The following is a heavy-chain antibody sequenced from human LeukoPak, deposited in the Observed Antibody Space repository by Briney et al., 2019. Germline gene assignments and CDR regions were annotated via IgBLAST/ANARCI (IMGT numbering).Heavy chain of an antibody. J-gene: IGHJ4*02. CDR2: IRYDGSNK. D-gene: IGHD3-10*01. CDR1: GFTFSSYG. Sequence: GGSLRLSCAASGFTFSSYGMHWVRQAPGKGLEWVAFIRYDGSNKYYADSVKGRFTISRDNSKNTLYLQMNSLRAEDTAVYYCARFLPGSYYYFDYWGQGTLVTVSS. CDR3: ARFLPGSYYYFDY. V-gene: IGHV3-30*02.